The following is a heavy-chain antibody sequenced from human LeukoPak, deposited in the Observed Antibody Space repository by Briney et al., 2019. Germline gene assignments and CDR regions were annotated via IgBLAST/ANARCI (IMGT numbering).Heavy chain of an antibody. CDR3: AKGAAGTYYFDY. Sequence: GGSLRLSCAASGFTFSSYGMHWVRQAPGKGLEWVAVISYDGSNKYYADSVKGRFTISRDNSENTLYLQMNSLRAEDTAVYYCAKGAAGTYYFDYWGQGTLVTVSS. V-gene: IGHV3-30*18. D-gene: IGHD3-10*01. J-gene: IGHJ4*02. CDR1: GFTFSSYG. CDR2: ISYDGSNK.